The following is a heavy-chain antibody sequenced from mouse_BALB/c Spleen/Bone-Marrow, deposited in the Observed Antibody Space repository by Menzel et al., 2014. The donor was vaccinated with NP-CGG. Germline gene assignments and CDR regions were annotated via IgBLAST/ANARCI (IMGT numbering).Heavy chain of an antibody. Sequence: EVKLVESGGGLVQPGGSRKLSCAASGFTFSSFGMHWVRQAPEKGLEWVAYISSGSSTIYYADTVKGRLTISRDNPKNTLFLQMTSLRSEDTAMYYCARSDGNYDYAMDYWGQGTSVTVPS. V-gene: IGHV5-17*02. D-gene: IGHD2-1*01. CDR3: ARSDGNYDYAMDY. J-gene: IGHJ4*01. CDR2: ISSGSSTI. CDR1: GFTFSSFG.